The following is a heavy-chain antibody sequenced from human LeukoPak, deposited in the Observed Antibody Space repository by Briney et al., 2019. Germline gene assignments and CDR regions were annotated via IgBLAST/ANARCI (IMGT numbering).Heavy chain of an antibody. J-gene: IGHJ4*02. CDR3: AREDGPSGPVVLDY. CDR1: GFTFSSYA. V-gene: IGHV3-30-3*01. D-gene: IGHD5-24*01. Sequence: GGSVRLSCAASGFTFSSYAMHWVRQAPGKGLEWVAVISYDGSNKYYADSVKGRFTISRDNSKNTLYLQMNSLRAEDTAVYYCAREDGPSGPVVLDYWGQGTLVTVSS. CDR2: ISYDGSNK.